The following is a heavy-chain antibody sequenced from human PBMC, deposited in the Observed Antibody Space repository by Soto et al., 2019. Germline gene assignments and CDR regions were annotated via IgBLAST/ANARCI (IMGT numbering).Heavy chain of an antibody. CDR3: ARDEGDYGGGQYYFDY. CDR1: GVSITSNTHY. J-gene: IGHJ4*02. V-gene: IGHV4-30-4*08. Sequence: PSETLSLTCTVSGVSITSNTHYWAWVRQPPGKGLEWIGYIYYSGSTYYNPSLKSRVTISVDTSKNQFSLKLSSVTAADTAVYYCARDEGDYGGGQYYFDYWGQGTLVTVSS. D-gene: IGHD4-17*01. CDR2: IYYSGST.